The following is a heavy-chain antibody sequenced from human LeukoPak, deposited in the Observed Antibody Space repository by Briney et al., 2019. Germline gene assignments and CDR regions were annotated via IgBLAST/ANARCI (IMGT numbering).Heavy chain of an antibody. CDR3: ARDVIVVVPAAILNWFAP. V-gene: IGHV4-31*03. CDR1: GGSISSGGYY. J-gene: IGHJ5*02. D-gene: IGHD2-2*01. CDR2: IYYSGST. Sequence: SETLSLTCTVSGGSISSGGYYSSWIRQHPGKGLEWIGYIYYSGSTYYNPSLKSRVTISVDTSKTQFSLKLSSVTAADTAVYYCARDVIVVVPAAILNWFAPWGQGTLVTVSS.